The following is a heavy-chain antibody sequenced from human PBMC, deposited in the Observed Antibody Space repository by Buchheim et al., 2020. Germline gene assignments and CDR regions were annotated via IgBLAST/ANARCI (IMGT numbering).Heavy chain of an antibody. CDR3: ARFSKARVSWKQVGPHYGFDV. J-gene: IGHJ6*02. D-gene: IGHD2/OR15-2a*01. CDR1: GGIFTGFY. CDR2: INHSGST. V-gene: IGHV4-34*01. Sequence: VQLQQWGAGLLKPSETLSLTCAVQGGIFTGFYWSWIRQPPGSGLEWIGEINHSGSTSYNPSLKSRVSMSADPSRNQFSLRLNSVTGADTAVYYCARFSKARVSWKQVGPHYGFDVWGQGTT.